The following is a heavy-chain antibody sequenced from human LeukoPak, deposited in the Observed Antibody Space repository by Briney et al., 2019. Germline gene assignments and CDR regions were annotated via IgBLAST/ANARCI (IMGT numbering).Heavy chain of an antibody. D-gene: IGHD3-3*01. J-gene: IGHJ1*01. Sequence: GGSLRLSCSASGFTFSSYTMHWVRQAPGKGLEYVSAISSNGGSTYYADSVKGRFTISRDNSKNTLYLQMSSLRAEDTAVYYCVKGGGAVLRFLEWLPPSGYFRHWGQGTLVTVSS. CDR1: GFTFSSYT. CDR3: VKGGGAVLRFLEWLPPSGYFRH. CDR2: ISSNGGST. V-gene: IGHV3-64D*06.